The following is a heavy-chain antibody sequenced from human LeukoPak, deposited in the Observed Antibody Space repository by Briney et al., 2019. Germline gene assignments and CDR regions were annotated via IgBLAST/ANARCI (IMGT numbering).Heavy chain of an antibody. Sequence: SVKVSCKASGDTFSSYTISWVRQAPGQGLGWMGRIIPIFGTANYAQKFQGRVTITADTSTSTAYMEVSSLRSEDTAMYYCARSGDLLLENWFDPWGQGTLVTVSS. CDR1: GDTFSSYT. V-gene: IGHV1-69*08. CDR2: IIPIFGTA. D-gene: IGHD1-1*01. CDR3: ARSGDLLLENWFDP. J-gene: IGHJ5*02.